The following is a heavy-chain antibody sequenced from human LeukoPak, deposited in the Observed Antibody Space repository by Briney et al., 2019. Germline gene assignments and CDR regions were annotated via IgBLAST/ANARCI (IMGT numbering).Heavy chain of an antibody. V-gene: IGHV3-7*01. CDR1: GFTFSSYW. J-gene: IGHJ5*01. CDR3: ARFQCSGGSCYSWNWFDS. Sequence: PGGSLRLSCAASGFTFSSYWMSWVRQAPGKGLEWVANIKQDGSGKYYVDSVKGRFTISRDNAKNSLYLQMNSLRAEDTAVYYCARFQCSGGSCYSWNWFDSWGQGTLVTVSS. D-gene: IGHD2-15*01. CDR2: IKQDGSGK.